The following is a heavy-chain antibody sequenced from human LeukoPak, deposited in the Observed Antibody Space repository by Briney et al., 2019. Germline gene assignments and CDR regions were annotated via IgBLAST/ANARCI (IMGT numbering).Heavy chain of an antibody. CDR3: ARHESQFLSLGDY. V-gene: IGHV5-51*01. Sequence: GESLKISCKGSGYSFTSYWIGWVRQMPGKGLEWMGIIYPGDSDTRYSPSFQGQVTISADRSISTAYLQWSSLKASDTAMYYCARHESQFLSLGDYWGQGTLVTVSS. CDR2: IYPGDSDT. D-gene: IGHD2-15*01. CDR1: GYSFTSYW. J-gene: IGHJ4*02.